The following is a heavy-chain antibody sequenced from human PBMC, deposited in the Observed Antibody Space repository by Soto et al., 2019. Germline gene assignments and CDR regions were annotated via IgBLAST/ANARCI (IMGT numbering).Heavy chain of an antibody. CDR2: IIPIFGSA. CDR3: AKYGGKDGHFGNLIDP. J-gene: IGHJ5*02. V-gene: IGHV1-69*15. D-gene: IGHD3-16*01. Sequence: QVQRVQSGAEVKKPGSSVKVSCKASGGTFSNYAITWVRQAPGQGLEWLGRIIPIFGSANYAQKFQGRVTITADESTTIAYLKLITLRSVDTPVHFCAKYGGKDGHFGNLIDPWGQGTLVTVSS. CDR1: GGTFSNYA.